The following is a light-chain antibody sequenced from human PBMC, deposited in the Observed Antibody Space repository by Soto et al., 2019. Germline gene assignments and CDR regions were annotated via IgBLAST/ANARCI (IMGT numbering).Light chain of an antibody. J-gene: IGKJ3*01. CDR1: QSIGSY. Sequence: ENVLTQSPATLSLSPGERATLSCRASQSIGSYLAWYQQKPGQAPRLLIYDASNRAPGIPARFSGSGSETDFTLTIDSLEPEGFAVYYCQQRNFWPLTFGPGTRVEIK. CDR3: QQRNFWPLT. CDR2: DAS. V-gene: IGKV3-11*01.